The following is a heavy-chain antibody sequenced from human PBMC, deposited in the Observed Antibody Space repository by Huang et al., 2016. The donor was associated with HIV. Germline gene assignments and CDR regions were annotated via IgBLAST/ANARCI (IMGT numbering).Heavy chain of an antibody. CDR1: GYRFRSNW. CDR3: ARLIGSPSFYYGLDV. V-gene: IGHV5-51*01. Sequence: EVQLVQSGAEVKKPGESLKISCKGSGYRFRSNWIGWVRQMPGKGLEWMGIIYPGDSDTRYSPSCQGKVTSSADKSINTAYLQWSSLKASDTAMYYCARLIGSPSFYYGLDVWGQGTTVTVSS. D-gene: IGHD3-10*01. CDR2: IYPGDSDT. J-gene: IGHJ6*02.